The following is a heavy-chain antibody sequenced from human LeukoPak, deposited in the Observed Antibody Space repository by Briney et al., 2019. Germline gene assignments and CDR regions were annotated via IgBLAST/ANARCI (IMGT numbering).Heavy chain of an antibody. V-gene: IGHV3-23*01. D-gene: IGHD2-15*01. CDR3: VREPGYCASVCLKSNWFDP. CDR2: VSNGKT. Sequence: GGSLRLSCAASGFPFSSHAMSWVRQPPGKGLEWVAAVSNGKTYYADSVRGRFTISRDDSKNTVYLQMNSLRDEDTALYYCVREPGYCASVCLKSNWFDPWGQGTLVTVSS. J-gene: IGHJ5*02. CDR1: GFPFSSHA.